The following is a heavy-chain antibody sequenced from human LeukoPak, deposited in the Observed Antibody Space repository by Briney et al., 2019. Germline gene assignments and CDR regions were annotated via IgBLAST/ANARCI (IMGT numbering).Heavy chain of an antibody. CDR3: AKCRRYTSGWCGWLDP. V-gene: IGHV3-23*01. CDR1: GFTFDDYG. CDR2: INGGST. D-gene: IGHD6-19*01. Sequence: GGSLRLSCAASGFTFDDYGMSWVRQAPGKGLEWVSGINGGSTHYAGSVKGRFTISRDNSKNTLFLQMNSLRAEDTAVYFCAKCRRYTSGWCGWLDPWGQGTQVTVSS. J-gene: IGHJ5*02.